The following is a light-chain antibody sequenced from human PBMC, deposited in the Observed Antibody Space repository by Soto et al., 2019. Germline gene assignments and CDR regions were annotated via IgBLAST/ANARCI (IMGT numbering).Light chain of an antibody. Sequence: DIQMTQSPSSQSASVGDRVTITCQASQYISNYLNWYQQKPGKAPKLLIYDASNLETGVPSRFNGSGAGTDFTFTIDSLQPGDIATYYCQHYQTLPLTFGGGTKVEI. CDR2: DAS. J-gene: IGKJ4*01. CDR3: QHYQTLPLT. CDR1: QYISNY. V-gene: IGKV1-33*01.